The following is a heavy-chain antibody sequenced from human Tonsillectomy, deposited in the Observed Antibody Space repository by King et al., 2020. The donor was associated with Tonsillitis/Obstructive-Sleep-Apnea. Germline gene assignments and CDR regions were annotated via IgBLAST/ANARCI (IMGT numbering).Heavy chain of an antibody. Sequence: VQLQESGPGLVKPSGTLSLTCAVSGGSISSTNWWSWVRQPPGKGLEWIGEIYHSGSTNYNPSFKSRVTISVDKSKNQFSLNLTSVTAADTAVYYCAREREYLRWFDPWGQGTLVTVSS. CDR1: GGSISSTNW. CDR3: AREREYLRWFDP. D-gene: IGHD2-2*01. J-gene: IGHJ5*02. CDR2: IYHSGST. V-gene: IGHV4-4*02.